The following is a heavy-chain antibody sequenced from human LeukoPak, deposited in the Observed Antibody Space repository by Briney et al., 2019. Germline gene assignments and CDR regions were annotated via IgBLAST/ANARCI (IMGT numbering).Heavy chain of an antibody. V-gene: IGHV4-30-2*01. CDR1: GGSISSGGYS. Sequence: SETLSLTCAVSGGSISSGGYSWSWIRQPPGKGLEWIGYIYHSGSTYYNPSLKSRVTISVDRSKNQFSLKLSSVTAADTAVYYCARLTVTTYYGMDAWGQGTTVTVSS. CDR2: IYHSGST. D-gene: IGHD4-17*01. CDR3: ARLTVTTYYGMDA. J-gene: IGHJ6*02.